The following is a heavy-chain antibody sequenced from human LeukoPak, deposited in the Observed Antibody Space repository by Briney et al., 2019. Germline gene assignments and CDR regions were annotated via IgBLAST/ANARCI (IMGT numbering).Heavy chain of an antibody. CDR2: ISGDGGST. D-gene: IGHD3-16*01. CDR3: AKDTVGVNFDY. CDR1: GFTFDDYA. V-gene: IGHV3-43*02. J-gene: IGHJ4*02. Sequence: PGGSLRLSCAASGFTFDDYAMHWVRQAPGKGLEWVSLISGDGGSTYYADSVKGRFTISRDNSKNSLYLQMNSLRNEDTALYYCAKDTVGVNFDYWGQGTLVTVSS.